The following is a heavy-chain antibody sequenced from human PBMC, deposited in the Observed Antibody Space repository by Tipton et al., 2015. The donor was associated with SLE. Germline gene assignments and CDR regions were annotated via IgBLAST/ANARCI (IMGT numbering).Heavy chain of an antibody. CDR1: GGSISNYY. V-gene: IGHV4-59*01. CDR3: ARRPASRSYYNAYYYDDMDV. CDR2: IHYSGST. Sequence: TLSLTCTVSGGSISNYYWSWIRQSPGRGLEWIGYIHYSGSTNYNPSLKTRVTISVDTSKNQFSLKLHSVTAADTAIYYCARRPASRSYYNAYYYDDMDVWGKGTTVTVSS. D-gene: IGHD3-10*01. J-gene: IGHJ6*03.